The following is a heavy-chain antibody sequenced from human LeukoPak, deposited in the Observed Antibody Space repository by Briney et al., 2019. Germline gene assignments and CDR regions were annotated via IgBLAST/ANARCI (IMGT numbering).Heavy chain of an antibody. CDR1: GGSFSGYY. Sequence: SETLSLTCAVYGGSFSGYYWSWIRQPPGKGLEWIGEINHSGSTNYNPSLKRRVTISVDTSKNQFSLKLSSVTAADTAVYYCARQNPHDYGDPLFDYWGQGTLVTVSS. J-gene: IGHJ4*02. CDR3: ARQNPHDYGDPLFDY. D-gene: IGHD4-17*01. CDR2: INHSGST. V-gene: IGHV4-34*01.